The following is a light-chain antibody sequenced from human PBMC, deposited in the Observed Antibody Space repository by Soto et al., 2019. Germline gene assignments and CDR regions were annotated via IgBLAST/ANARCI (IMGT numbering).Light chain of an antibody. CDR1: QGILTY. CDR2: AAS. J-gene: IGKJ1*01. V-gene: IGKV1-27*01. Sequence: DIQMTQSPSTLSASVGDRVTITCRASQGILTYLAWYQQKPGQVPELLIQAASTLQPGVPSRFSGRGSGTEFTLTISSLQPEDVATYYCQKYRSLTPWTFGQGTKVDIK. CDR3: QKYRSLTPWT.